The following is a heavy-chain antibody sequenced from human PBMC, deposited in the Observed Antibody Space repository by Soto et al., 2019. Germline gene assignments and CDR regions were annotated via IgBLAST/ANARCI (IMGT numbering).Heavy chain of an antibody. D-gene: IGHD3-9*01. J-gene: IGHJ2*01. CDR2: MNPNSGNT. Sequence: QVQLVQSGAEVKKPGASVKVSCKASGYTFTSYDINWVRQATGQGLEWMGWMNPNSGNTGYAQKFQGRVTRTRTAPRRPAHVELCKLRSGCSAGFYGASGPTPGFDSGGRETRVP. V-gene: IGHV1-8*01. CDR3: ASGPTPGFDS. CDR1: GYTFTSYD.